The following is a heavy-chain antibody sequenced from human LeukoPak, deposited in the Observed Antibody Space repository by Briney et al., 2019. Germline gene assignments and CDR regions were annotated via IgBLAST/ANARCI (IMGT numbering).Heavy chain of an antibody. D-gene: IGHD1-26*01. CDR1: GFTFSSYA. Sequence: PGGSLRLSCAASGFTFSSYAMTWVRQAPGKGLEWVSGISGSGGTTYYADSVKGRFTIFRDNSKNTLYLQMNSLRAEDTAVYYCAKGYSGSYYSHYYYYMDVWGKGTTVTISS. J-gene: IGHJ6*03. CDR2: ISGSGGTT. V-gene: IGHV3-23*01. CDR3: AKGYSGSYYSHYYYYMDV.